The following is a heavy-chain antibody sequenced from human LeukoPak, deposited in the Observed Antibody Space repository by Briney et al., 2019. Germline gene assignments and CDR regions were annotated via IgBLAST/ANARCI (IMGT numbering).Heavy chain of an antibody. Sequence: GGSLRLSCAASGFTVSSNYMSWVRQAPGKGLEWVSLIYSGGSTYYADSVKGRFTISRDNSKNTLYLQMNSLRAEDTAVYYCARDSITGRLTVDYWGQGTLVTVSS. J-gene: IGHJ4*02. CDR3: ARDSITGRLTVDY. V-gene: IGHV3-53*01. CDR1: GFTVSSNY. CDR2: IYSGGST. D-gene: IGHD6-6*01.